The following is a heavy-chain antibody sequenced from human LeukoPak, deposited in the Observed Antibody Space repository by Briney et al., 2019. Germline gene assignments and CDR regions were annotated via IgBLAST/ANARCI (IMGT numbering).Heavy chain of an antibody. V-gene: IGHV3-7*01. Sequence: PGGSLRLSCAASGFPFSSYWMSWVRQAPGKGLEWVANIKQDGSDKYYVDSVKGRFTISRDNAKNSLYLQLNSLRADDTAVYYCARLHDYYDSRDYWGQGTLVTVSS. CDR3: ARLHDYYDSRDY. CDR2: IKQDGSDK. CDR1: GFPFSSYW. J-gene: IGHJ4*02. D-gene: IGHD3-22*01.